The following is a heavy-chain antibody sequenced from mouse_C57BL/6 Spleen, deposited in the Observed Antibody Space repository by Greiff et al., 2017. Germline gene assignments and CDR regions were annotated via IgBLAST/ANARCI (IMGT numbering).Heavy chain of an antibody. Sequence: EVQGVESGGDLVKPGGSLKLSCAASGFTFSSYGMSWVRQTPDKRLEWVATISRGGSYTYYPDSVKGRFTISRDNAKNTLYLQVCSLKSEETAMYYCARRDYEYGGGGRAMDDWGKGTTVTVSS. CDR2: ISRGGSYT. D-gene: IGHD2-4*01. J-gene: IGHJ4*01. CDR3: ARRDYEYGGGGRAMDD. V-gene: IGHV5-6*01. CDR1: GFTFSSYG.